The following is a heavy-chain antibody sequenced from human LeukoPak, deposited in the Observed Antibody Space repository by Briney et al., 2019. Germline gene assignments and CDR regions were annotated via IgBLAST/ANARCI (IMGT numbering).Heavy chain of an antibody. CDR3: ARGTNYYGSGSYYTYYSYYYMDV. CDR1: GGSFSGYH. J-gene: IGHJ6*03. D-gene: IGHD3-10*01. V-gene: IGHV4-34*01. CDR2: INHSGST. Sequence: SETLSLTCAVYGGSFSGYHWSWIRQPPGKGLEWIGEINHSGSTNYNPSLKSRVTISVDTSKNQFSLKLSSVTAADTAVYYCARGTNYYGSGSYYTYYSYYYMDVWGKGTTVTVSS.